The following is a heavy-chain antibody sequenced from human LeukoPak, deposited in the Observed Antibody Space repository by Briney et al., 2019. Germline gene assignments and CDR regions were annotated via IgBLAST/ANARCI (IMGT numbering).Heavy chain of an antibody. Sequence: PGGSLRLSCAASGFIFSDYSMSWIRQAPGKGLEWVSYISTHSTYTHYADSVRGRFTISRDNAKNSLYLQMNSLRAEDTAVYYCATYGDSRRRDWYFDLWGRGTLVTVSS. V-gene: IGHV3-11*06. CDR1: GFIFSDYS. CDR3: ATYGDSRRRDWYFDL. J-gene: IGHJ2*01. D-gene: IGHD4-17*01. CDR2: ISTHSTYT.